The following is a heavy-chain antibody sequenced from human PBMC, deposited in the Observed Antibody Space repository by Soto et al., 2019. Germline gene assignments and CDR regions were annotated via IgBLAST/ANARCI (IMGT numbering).Heavy chain of an antibody. CDR2: INWNGAST. Sequence: PGGSLRLSCAVSGFTFDDYGMSWVRQTPGKGLEWVSGINWNGASTGYADSVKGRFTISRDNAKNSLYLQMNSLRAEDTALYYCARHHGFGELSNFDYWGRGTLVTVSS. V-gene: IGHV3-20*04. D-gene: IGHD3-10*01. J-gene: IGHJ4*02. CDR3: ARHHGFGELSNFDY. CDR1: GFTFDDYG.